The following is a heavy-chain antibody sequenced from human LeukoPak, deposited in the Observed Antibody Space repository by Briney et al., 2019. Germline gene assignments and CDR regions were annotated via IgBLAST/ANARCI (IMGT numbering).Heavy chain of an antibody. J-gene: IGHJ4*02. CDR1: GGSFSGYY. D-gene: IGHD4/OR15-4a*01. CDR3: ARGVNPGAPFDY. V-gene: IGHV4-34*01. Sequence: SETLSLTCAVYGGSFSGYYWSWIRQPPGKGLEWIGEINHSGSTNYNPSPKSRVTISVDTSKNQFSLKLSSVTAADTAVYYCARGVNPGAPFDYWGQGTLVTVSS. CDR2: INHSGST.